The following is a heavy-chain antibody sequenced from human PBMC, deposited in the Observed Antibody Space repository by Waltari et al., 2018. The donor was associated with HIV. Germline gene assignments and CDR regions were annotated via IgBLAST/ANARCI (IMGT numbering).Heavy chain of an antibody. CDR3: ARGKDSSSWYHDSHYYGMDV. J-gene: IGHJ6*02. V-gene: IGHV1-69*01. Sequence: QVQLVQSGAEVKTPGSSVKVSCKASGGTSRNFGISWVGQRPGQGLEWMGGIIPMFGTAKYAQKFQGRVTITADESTSTAYMEVSSLRHEDTAVYYCARGKDSSSWYHDSHYYGMDVWGQGTTVTVSS. D-gene: IGHD6-13*01. CDR1: GGTSRNFG. CDR2: IIPMFGTA.